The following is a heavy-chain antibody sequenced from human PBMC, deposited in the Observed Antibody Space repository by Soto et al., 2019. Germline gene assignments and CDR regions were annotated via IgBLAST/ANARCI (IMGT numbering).Heavy chain of an antibody. CDR1: GYSFTSYG. Sequence: PGESLKISGKGSGYSFTSYGISWVRQMPGKGLEWIGRIDPSYSYTNYSPSFQGHVTISAYNSISTAYLQWSSLRPSDTATYYCATHLSDRNNYYYGMDVWGKETTVTVSS. V-gene: IGHV5-10-1*01. CDR2: IDPSYSYT. J-gene: IGHJ6*04. CDR3: ATHLSDRNNYYYGMDV.